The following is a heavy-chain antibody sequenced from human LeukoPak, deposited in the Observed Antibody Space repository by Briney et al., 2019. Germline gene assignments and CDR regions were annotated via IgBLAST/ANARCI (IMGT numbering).Heavy chain of an antibody. CDR1: ICSINSYH. CDR2: IYYSGST. V-gene: IGHV4-59*01. Sequence: SVTVSLTCTVWICSINSYHWMWLRQPPGKGREGIAYIYYSGSTNYNTFLKSRVTISVDTSKNQFSLKLSSVTAADTAVYYCARGGDVYNYFDYWGQGTLVTVSS. D-gene: IGHD5-24*01. J-gene: IGHJ4*02. CDR3: ARGGDVYNYFDY.